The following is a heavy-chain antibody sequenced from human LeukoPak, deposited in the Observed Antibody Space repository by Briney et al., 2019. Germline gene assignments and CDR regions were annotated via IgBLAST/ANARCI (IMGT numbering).Heavy chain of an antibody. CDR2: ISYDGSSN. Sequence: PGGSLRLSCAASGFTFTSYTMHWVRQAPGEGLEWVAVISYDGSSNYYADSVKGRFTISRDNSKNTLYLQMNSLRAEDTAVYYCARGDSYFDYWGQGTLVTVSS. V-gene: IGHV3-30-3*01. J-gene: IGHJ4*02. CDR3: ARGDSYFDY. CDR1: GFTFTSYT.